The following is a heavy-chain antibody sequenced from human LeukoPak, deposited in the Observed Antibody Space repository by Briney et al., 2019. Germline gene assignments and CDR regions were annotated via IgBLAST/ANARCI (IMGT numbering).Heavy chain of an antibody. Sequence: GGSLRLSCAASGFTFSSYEMNWVRQAPGKGLEWVSYISSSGSTIYYADSVKGRFTISRDNAKNSLYLQMNSLRAEDTAVYYCASYQMAVYYYEVSANGGGFDYGGEGPLATASS. CDR1: GFTFSSYE. J-gene: IGHJ4*02. CDR3: ASYQMAVYYYEVSANGGGFDY. CDR2: ISSSGSTI. V-gene: IGHV3-48*03. D-gene: IGHD3-22*01.